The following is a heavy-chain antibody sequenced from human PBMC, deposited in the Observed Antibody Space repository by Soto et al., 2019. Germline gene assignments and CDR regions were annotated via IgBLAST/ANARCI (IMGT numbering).Heavy chain of an antibody. Sequence: SETLSLTCSVSGDSISSSSYYWGWIRQSPGEGLEWIGNIHGNGSTKYNPSLSSRVIISVDTSKNQFSLQLSSVTAADTAVYYCARGCFGVIISSYYYYMDVWGKGTPVTVSS. V-gene: IGHV4-39*01. J-gene: IGHJ6*03. CDR2: IHGNGST. CDR3: ARGCFGVIISSYYYYMDV. CDR1: GDSISSSSYY. D-gene: IGHD3-3*01.